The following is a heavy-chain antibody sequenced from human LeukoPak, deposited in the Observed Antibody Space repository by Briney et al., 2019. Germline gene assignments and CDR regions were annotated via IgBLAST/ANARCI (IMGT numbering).Heavy chain of an antibody. Sequence: GESLKISCKGSGYKFTSYWINWVRQMPGTGLEWMGRIDPSESYTMSSTSCQSHVTISADKYISTAYLQWSSLKATDSAMYYCARVLGYSYGWNDWGHGTLVTVSS. CDR3: ARVLGYSYGWND. V-gene: IGHV5-10-1*01. CDR2: IDPSESYT. CDR1: GYKFTSYW. D-gene: IGHD5-18*01. J-gene: IGHJ4*03.